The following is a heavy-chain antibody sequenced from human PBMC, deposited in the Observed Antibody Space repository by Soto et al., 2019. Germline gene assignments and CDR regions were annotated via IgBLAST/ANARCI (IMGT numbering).Heavy chain of an antibody. CDR3: ARGRTSSRYGLDV. V-gene: IGHV4-31*03. CDR1: GGSISSGGDY. J-gene: IGHJ6*02. CDR2: ISYSGRT. Sequence: QVQLQESGPGLVKPSQTLSLTCIVSGGSISSGGDYWSWIRQHPGKGLEWIGYISYSGRTYYNPSLTSRLAISVDTSKNQFSLNLGSVTAADTAVYYCARGRTSSRYGLDVWGQGTTVTVSS. D-gene: IGHD6-13*01.